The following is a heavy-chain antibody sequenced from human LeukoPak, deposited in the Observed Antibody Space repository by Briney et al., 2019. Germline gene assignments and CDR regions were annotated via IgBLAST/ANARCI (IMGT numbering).Heavy chain of an antibody. D-gene: IGHD6-19*01. V-gene: IGHV3-64*01. Sequence: GGSLRLSCAASGFTFSNYSMHWVRQDPGKGLESVSAISSDGTSTYYANSVKGRFTISRDNSKYTLYLQMGSLRPEDTAVYYCAREAPPGSFDYWGQGTLVTVSS. CDR2: ISSDGTST. J-gene: IGHJ4*02. CDR1: GFTFSNYS. CDR3: AREAPPGSFDY.